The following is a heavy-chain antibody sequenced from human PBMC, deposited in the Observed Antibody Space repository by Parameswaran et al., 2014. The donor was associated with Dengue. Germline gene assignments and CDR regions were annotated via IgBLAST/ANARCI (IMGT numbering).Heavy chain of an antibody. CDR3: ARIWFGERDFDY. V-gene: IGHV2-26*01. J-gene: IGHJ4*02. D-gene: IGHD3-10*01. CDR2: IFSNDEK. Sequence: GARWIRQPPGKALEWLAHIFSNDEKSYSTSLKSRLTISKDTSKSQVVLTMTNMDPVDTATYYCARIWFGERDFDYWGQGTLVTVSS. CDR1: G.